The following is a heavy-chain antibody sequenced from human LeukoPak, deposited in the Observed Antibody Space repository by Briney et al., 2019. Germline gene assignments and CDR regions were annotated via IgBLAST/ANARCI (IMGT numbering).Heavy chain of an antibody. CDR3: ATPETYYYDSSGQYYFDY. D-gene: IGHD3-22*01. J-gene: IGHJ4*02. CDR2: FDPEDGET. Sequence: AASVKVSCKVSGYTLTELSMHWVRQAPGKGLEWMGGFDPEDGETIYPQKFQGRVTMTEDTSTDTAYMELSSLRSEDTAVYYCATPETYYYDSSGQYYFDYWGQGTLVTVFS. CDR1: GYTLTELS. V-gene: IGHV1-24*01.